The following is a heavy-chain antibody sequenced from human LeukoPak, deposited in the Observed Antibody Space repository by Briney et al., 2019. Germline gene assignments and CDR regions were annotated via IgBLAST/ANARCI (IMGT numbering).Heavy chain of an antibody. V-gene: IGHV3-23*01. CDR3: AKDQGYGGEFDY. J-gene: IGHJ4*02. CDR1: GFTFDDYA. D-gene: IGHD4-23*01. Sequence: GRSLRLSCAASGFTFDDYAMHWVRQAPGKGLERVSAISGSGGSTYYADSVKGRFTISRDNSKNTLYLQMNSLRAEDTAVYYCAKDQGYGGEFDYWGQGTLVTVSS. CDR2: ISGSGGST.